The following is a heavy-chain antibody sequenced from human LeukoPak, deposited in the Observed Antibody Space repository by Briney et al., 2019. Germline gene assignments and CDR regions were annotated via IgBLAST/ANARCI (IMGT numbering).Heavy chain of an antibody. V-gene: IGHV3-23*01. Sequence: GGSLRLSCAASGFTFSSYAMSWVRQAPGKGLEWVSAISGSGGSTYYADSVKGRFTISRDNSKNTLYLQMNSLRAEDTAVYYCAKDWVSRSTSYFDYWGQGTLVTVSP. CDR2: ISGSGGST. CDR3: AKDWVSRSTSYFDY. D-gene: IGHD6-13*01. CDR1: GFTFSSYA. J-gene: IGHJ4*02.